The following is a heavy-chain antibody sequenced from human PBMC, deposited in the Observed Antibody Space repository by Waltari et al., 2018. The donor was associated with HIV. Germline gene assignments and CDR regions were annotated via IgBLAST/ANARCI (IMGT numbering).Heavy chain of an antibody. D-gene: IGHD3-22*01. J-gene: IGHJ5*02. CDR2: IYYSGST. V-gene: IGHV4-31*03. CDR1: GGSISSGGYY. CDR3: ARGGKSSYYYGSSPNWFDP. Sequence: QVQLQESGPGLVKPSQTLSLTCTVSGGSISSGGYYWSWIRQHPGKGLEWIGFIYYSGSTYSNPSLRSGVSISGDTSKNQFPLKLSSVTAADTAVYYCARGGKSSYYYGSSPNWFDPWCQGTLVAVSS.